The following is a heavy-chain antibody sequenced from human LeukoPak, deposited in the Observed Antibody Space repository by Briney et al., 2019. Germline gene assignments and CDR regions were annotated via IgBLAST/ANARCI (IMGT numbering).Heavy chain of an antibody. CDR1: GFTFEDYA. J-gene: IGHJ6*03. D-gene: IGHD5-12*01. V-gene: IGHV3-9*01. Sequence: GGSLRLSCAASGFTFEDYAMLWVRQAPGKGLEWVSGISWYSGSIGYADSVKGRFTMSSDSARKSLFLHMNSLRAEDTAVYYCARERATRGYDYPYMDVWGKETTVTVSS. CDR3: ARERATRGYDYPYMDV. CDR2: ISWYSGSI.